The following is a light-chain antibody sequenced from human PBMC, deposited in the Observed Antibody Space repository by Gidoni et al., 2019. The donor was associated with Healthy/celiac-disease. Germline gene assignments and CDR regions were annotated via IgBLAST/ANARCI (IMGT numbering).Light chain of an antibody. CDR2: DTS. CDR1: TGAVTSGHY. CDR3: LLSYSGARSYV. V-gene: IGLV7-46*01. Sequence: QAVVTQEPSLTVSPGGTVTLTCGSSTGAVTSGHYPYWFQQKPGPAPRTLIYDTSNKHSWTPARFSGSLLGGKAALTLSGAQPEDEAEYYCLLSYSGARSYVFGTGTKVTVL. J-gene: IGLJ1*01.